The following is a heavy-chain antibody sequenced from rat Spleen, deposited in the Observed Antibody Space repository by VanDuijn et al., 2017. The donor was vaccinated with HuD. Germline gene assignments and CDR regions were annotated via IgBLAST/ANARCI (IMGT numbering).Heavy chain of an antibody. CDR2: ISPSSGSI. CDR3: ARHGVNYGAYNWFAY. D-gene: IGHD1-11*01. J-gene: IGHJ3*01. Sequence: EVHLVESGGGLVQPGRSLKLSCAASGFTFSNYDMAWVRQAPTKGLEWVAFISPSSGSIYYRDSVKGRFTVSRDNAKSTVYLQMDSLRSEDTATYYCARHGVNYGAYNWFAYWGQGTLVTVSS. V-gene: IGHV5-25*01. CDR1: GFTFSNYD.